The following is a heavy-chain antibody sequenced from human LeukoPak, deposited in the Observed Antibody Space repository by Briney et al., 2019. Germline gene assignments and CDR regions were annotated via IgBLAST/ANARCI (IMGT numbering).Heavy chain of an antibody. Sequence: SETLSLTCTVSGGSISSYYWSWIRQPPGKGLEWIGYIYYSGSTNYNPSLKSRVTISVDTSKNQFSLKLSSVTAADTAVYYCARGRSLWFGVDYWGQGTLVTVSS. CDR2: IYYSGST. V-gene: IGHV4-59*01. CDR1: GGSISSYY. J-gene: IGHJ4*02. CDR3: ARGRSLWFGVDY. D-gene: IGHD3-10*01.